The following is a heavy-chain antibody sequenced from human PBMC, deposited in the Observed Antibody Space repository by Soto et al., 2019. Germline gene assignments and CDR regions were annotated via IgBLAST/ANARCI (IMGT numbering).Heavy chain of an antibody. V-gene: IGHV1-69*13. D-gene: IGHD6-13*01. CDR2: IIPIFGTA. Sequence: SVKVSCKASGGTFSSYAISWVRQAPGQGLEWMGGIIPIFGTANYAQKFQGRVTITADESTSTAYMELSSLRSEDTAVYYCARGKSIAAAGTDYFDYWGQGTLVTVSS. CDR1: GGTFSSYA. CDR3: ARGKSIAAAGTDYFDY. J-gene: IGHJ4*02.